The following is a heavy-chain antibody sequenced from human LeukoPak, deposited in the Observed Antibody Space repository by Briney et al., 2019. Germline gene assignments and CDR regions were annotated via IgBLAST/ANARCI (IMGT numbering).Heavy chain of an antibody. CDR1: GGSISSSTYY. CDR2: IYYSGST. J-gene: IGHJ2*01. D-gene: IGHD4-17*01. V-gene: IGHV4-39*01. CDR3: ARHLTKVTPGTNLRSWYFDF. Sequence: PSETLSLTCTVSGGSISSSTYYWGWIRQPPGKGLEWIGYIYYSGSTYYNPSLKSRVTMSVDTSKNHLSLKLTSVTAADTAVYYCARHLTKVTPGTNLRSWYFDFWGRGTLVTVSS.